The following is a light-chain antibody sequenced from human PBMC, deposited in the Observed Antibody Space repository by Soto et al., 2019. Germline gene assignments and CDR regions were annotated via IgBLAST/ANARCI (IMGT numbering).Light chain of an antibody. Sequence: EIVLTQSPASLSLSPEERATLSCRASQSISGYLAWYQQKPDQAPRLLIYDASNRATGIPARFSGSGSGTDFTLTISSLEPEDFAVYFCQQRSNWQLTFGGGTKVEIK. CDR2: DAS. V-gene: IGKV3-11*01. CDR3: QQRSNWQLT. CDR1: QSISGY. J-gene: IGKJ4*01.